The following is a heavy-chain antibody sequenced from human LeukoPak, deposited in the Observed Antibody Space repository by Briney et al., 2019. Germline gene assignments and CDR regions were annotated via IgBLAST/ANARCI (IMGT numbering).Heavy chain of an antibody. D-gene: IGHD6-13*01. Sequence: GESLKISCKGSGESFTNYWIGGVRQMPGKGLEWMGIIYPGDSDTRYSPSFQGQVTISADKSISTAYLQWSSLKASDTAMYYCARPWSSCSWYSQHWGQGTLVTVSS. CDR3: ARPWSSCSWYSQH. CDR2: IYPGDSDT. V-gene: IGHV5-51*01. J-gene: IGHJ1*01. CDR1: GESFTNYW.